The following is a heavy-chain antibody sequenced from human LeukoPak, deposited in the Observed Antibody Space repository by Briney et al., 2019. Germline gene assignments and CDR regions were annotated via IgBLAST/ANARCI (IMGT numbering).Heavy chain of an antibody. Sequence: SETLSLTCTVSGGSISSYYWGWIRQPPGKGLEWIGTVYHRGNTHYNPSLKSRVTISVDTSKKQFSLKLSSVTAADTAVYYCARGTLEYYSDYWGQGTLVTVSS. CDR3: ARGTLEYYSDY. V-gene: IGHV4-59*01. CDR1: GGSISSYY. D-gene: IGHD3-3*01. CDR2: VYHRGNT. J-gene: IGHJ4*02.